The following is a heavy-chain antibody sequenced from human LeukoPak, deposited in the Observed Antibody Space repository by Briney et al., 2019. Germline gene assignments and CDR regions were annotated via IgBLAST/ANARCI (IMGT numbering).Heavy chain of an antibody. J-gene: IGHJ4*02. V-gene: IGHV1-69*13. CDR1: GYTFTSYY. D-gene: IGHD6-13*01. CDR3: AKDHRPNSYSSSWLDY. CDR2: IIPIFGTA. Sequence: GASVKVSCKASGYTFTSYYMHWVRQAPGQGLEWMGGIIPIFGTANYAQKFQGRVTITADESTSTAYMELSSLRSEDTAVYYCAKDHRPNSYSSSWLDYWGQGTLITVSS.